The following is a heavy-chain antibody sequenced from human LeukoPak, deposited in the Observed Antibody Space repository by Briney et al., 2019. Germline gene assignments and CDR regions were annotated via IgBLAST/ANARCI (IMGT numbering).Heavy chain of an antibody. CDR3: ARDPEQTTRGLNWFDP. J-gene: IGHJ5*02. V-gene: IGHV1-46*01. CDR2: INPSGGST. CDR1: GYTFTSYY. Sequence: ASVKVSCKASGYTFTSYYMHWVRQAPGQGPEWMGIINPSGGSTSYAQKFQGRVTMTRDTSTSTVYMELSSLRSEDTAVYYCARDPEQTTRGLNWFDPWGQGTLVTVSS. D-gene: IGHD4-11*01.